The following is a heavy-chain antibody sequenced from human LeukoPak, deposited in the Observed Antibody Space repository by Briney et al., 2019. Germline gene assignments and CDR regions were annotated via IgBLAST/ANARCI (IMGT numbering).Heavy chain of an antibody. CDR1: GFTISSHG. Sequence: GGSLRLSCAVSGFTISSHGMNWVRQAPGKGPESVAMIAYHGNTEYYGDSVKGRFTISRDNSKNTLYLQMDSLRAEDTAVYHCAKDWGSGGWYNYFDPWGQGSLVTVSS. J-gene: IGHJ5*02. CDR3: AKDWGSGGWYNYFDP. CDR2: IAYHGNTE. D-gene: IGHD6-19*01. V-gene: IGHV3-30*18.